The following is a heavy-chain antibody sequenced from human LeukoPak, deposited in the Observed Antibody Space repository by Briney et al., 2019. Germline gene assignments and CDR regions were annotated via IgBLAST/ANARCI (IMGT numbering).Heavy chain of an antibody. Sequence: ASVKVSCKASGYTFTSYGISWVRQAPGQGLEWMGWISAYNGNTNYAQKLQGRVTMTTDTSTSTAYMELRNLRSDDTAVYYCAIVVVVAATHCWFDPWGQGTLVTVSS. CDR3: AIVVVVAATHCWFDP. V-gene: IGHV1-18*01. J-gene: IGHJ5*02. CDR1: GYTFTSYG. CDR2: ISAYNGNT. D-gene: IGHD2-15*01.